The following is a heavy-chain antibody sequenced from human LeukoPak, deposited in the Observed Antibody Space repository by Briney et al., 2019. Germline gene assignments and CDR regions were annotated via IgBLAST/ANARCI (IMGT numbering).Heavy chain of an antibody. Sequence: GGSLRLSCAASGFTLSSYSMNWVRQAPGKGLEWVSYTGSSSTTIYYADSVKGRFTISRDNAKNSLHLQMNSLKAEDTAVYYCARVFGAGYSDYWGQGTLVTVSS. CDR2: TGSSSTTI. J-gene: IGHJ4*02. CDR1: GFTLSSYS. D-gene: IGHD4/OR15-4a*01. CDR3: ARVFGAGYSDY. V-gene: IGHV3-48*01.